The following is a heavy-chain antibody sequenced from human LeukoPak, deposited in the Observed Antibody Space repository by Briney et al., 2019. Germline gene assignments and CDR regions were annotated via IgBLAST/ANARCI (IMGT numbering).Heavy chain of an antibody. CDR3: ARARPYYDFWSGHSP. Sequence: ASVKVSCKASGYTFTSYDINWVRQATGQGLEWMGWMNPNSGNTGYAQKFQGRVTITPNTSISTAYMELRSLRSEDTAVYYCARARPYYDFWSGHSPWGQGTLVTVSS. J-gene: IGHJ5*02. CDR2: MNPNSGNT. V-gene: IGHV1-8*03. CDR1: GYTFTSYD. D-gene: IGHD3-3*01.